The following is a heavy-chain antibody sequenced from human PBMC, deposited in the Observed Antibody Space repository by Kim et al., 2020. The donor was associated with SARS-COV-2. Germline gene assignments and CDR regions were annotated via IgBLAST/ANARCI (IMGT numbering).Heavy chain of an antibody. D-gene: IGHD6-13*01. V-gene: IGHV4-34*01. Sequence: SETLSLTCAVYGGSFSGYYWSWIRQPPGKGLEWIGEINHSGSTNYNPSLKSRVTISVDTSKNQFSLKLSSVTAADTAVYYCARGPPRYSSSWYSSTWFDPWGQGTLVTVSS. CDR3: ARGPPRYSSSWYSSTWFDP. CDR2: INHSGST. J-gene: IGHJ5*02. CDR1: GGSFSGYY.